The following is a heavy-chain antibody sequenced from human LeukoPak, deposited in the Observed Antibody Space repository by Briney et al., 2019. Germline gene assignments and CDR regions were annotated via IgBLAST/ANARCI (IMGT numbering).Heavy chain of an antibody. D-gene: IGHD6-13*01. Sequence: ASLKVSCQASGYKFTDYYIYWVRQAPGQGPEWMGWVNPNTGGTSYAEKFRGRITSSRDKSTGTAYMALISLTSDDTAVYYCARGVTTAVPYHHYGLDVWGPGTTVTVSS. CDR3: ARGVTTAVPYHHYGLDV. CDR2: VNPNTGGT. V-gene: IGHV1-2*02. CDR1: GYKFTDYY. J-gene: IGHJ6*02.